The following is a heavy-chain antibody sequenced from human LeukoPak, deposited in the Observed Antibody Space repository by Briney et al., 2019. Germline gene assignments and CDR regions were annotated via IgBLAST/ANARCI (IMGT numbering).Heavy chain of an antibody. J-gene: IGHJ4*02. CDR1: GYTFADYF. CDR2: INPNTGGA. Sequence: ASVKVSCKASGYTFADYFIHWVRQAPGQGLEWMGRINPNTGGAEYAPKFQGWVTMTRDTSISTAYVEVNRLISDDTAVYYCARDLTSTSNWEFDHWGQGTLVIVPS. V-gene: IGHV1-2*04. D-gene: IGHD1-26*01. CDR3: ARDLTSTSNWEFDH.